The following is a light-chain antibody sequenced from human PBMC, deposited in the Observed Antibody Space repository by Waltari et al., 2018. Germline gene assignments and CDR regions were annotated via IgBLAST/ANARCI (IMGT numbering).Light chain of an antibody. V-gene: IGLV2-14*01. CDR1: NRYVGAYNY. CDR3: CSHTSGSTWV. CDR2: VVS. J-gene: IGLJ3*02. Sequence: QSALTQPASVSGSPGQSITIPCTGTNRYVGAYNYVSWYQQYPGKVPKLMIYVVSTRPSGVSSRFSGSKSGNTVSLTISGLQAEDEAEYYCCSHTSGSTWVFGGGTMLTVL.